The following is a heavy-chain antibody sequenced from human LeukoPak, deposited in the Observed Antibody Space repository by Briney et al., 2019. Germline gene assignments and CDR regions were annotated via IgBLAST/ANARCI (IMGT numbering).Heavy chain of an antibody. J-gene: IGHJ6*03. V-gene: IGHV1-2*02. CDR2: INPNSGGT. CDR3: AREVKEVPSLAVAAGGYYYYYMDV. CDR1: GYTFTGYY. Sequence: ASVKVSCKASGYTFTGYYMHWVRQAPGQGLEWMGWINPNSGGTNYAQKFQGRVTMTRDTSISTAYMELSRLRSDDTAVYYCAREVKEVPSLAVAAGGYYYYYMDVWGKGTTVTVSS. D-gene: IGHD6-19*01.